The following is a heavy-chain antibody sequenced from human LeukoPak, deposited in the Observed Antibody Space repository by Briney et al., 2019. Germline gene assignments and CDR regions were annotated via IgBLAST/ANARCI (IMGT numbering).Heavy chain of an antibody. J-gene: IGHJ3*02. CDR1: GFTFSSYA. CDR2: ISGSGGST. CDR3: AKSPRARYAFDI. V-gene: IGHV3-23*01. Sequence: GGSLRLSCAASGFTFSSYAMSWVRQAPGKGLEWVSAISGSGGSTYYADSVKGRFTISRDNSKNTLSLQMNSLRAEDTAVYYCAKSPRARYAFDIWGQGTMVTVCS.